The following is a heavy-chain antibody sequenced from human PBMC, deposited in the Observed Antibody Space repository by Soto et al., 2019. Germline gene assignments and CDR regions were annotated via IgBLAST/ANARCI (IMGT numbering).Heavy chain of an antibody. Sequence: QVQLVQSGAEVKKPGASVKVSCKASGYTFTGYYMHWVRQAPGQGLEWRGWINPNSGGTNYAQKVQGRVTMTRDTSISTAYMELSRLRSDDTAVYYCAAGGYSGYYDYWGQGTLVTVSS. J-gene: IGHJ4*02. CDR3: AAGGYSGYYDY. D-gene: IGHD1-26*01. CDR2: INPNSGGT. CDR1: GYTFTGYY. V-gene: IGHV1-2*02.